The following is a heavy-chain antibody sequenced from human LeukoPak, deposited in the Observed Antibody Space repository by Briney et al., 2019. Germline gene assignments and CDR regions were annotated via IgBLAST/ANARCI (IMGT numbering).Heavy chain of an antibody. Sequence: GGSLRLSCAASGFTFSSYDMSWVRQAPGKGLEWVSAISGSGGSTYYADSVKGRFTISRDNSKNTLYLQMNSLRAEDTAVYYCASITMVRGVIIMEAFDIWGQGTMVTVSS. D-gene: IGHD3-10*01. CDR3: ASITMVRGVIIMEAFDI. CDR2: ISGSGGST. CDR1: GFTFSSYD. V-gene: IGHV3-23*01. J-gene: IGHJ3*02.